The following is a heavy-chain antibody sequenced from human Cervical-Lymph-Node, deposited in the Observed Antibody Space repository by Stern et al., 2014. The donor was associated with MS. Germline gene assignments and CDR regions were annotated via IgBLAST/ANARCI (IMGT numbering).Heavy chain of an antibody. CDR3: AKDASTQWLVQSDAFDI. V-gene: IGHV3-30*18. CDR1: GFTFSTYA. CDR2: VSYDGTTA. D-gene: IGHD6-19*01. J-gene: IGHJ3*02. Sequence: VQLEESGGGVVQPGRSLRLSCAVSGFTFSTYAIHWVRQAPGKGLEWVAVVSYDGTTAYYADSVKGRFTISRDNSRNTLYLQMNSLRAEDTALYYCAKDASTQWLVQSDAFDIWGQGTMVIVSS.